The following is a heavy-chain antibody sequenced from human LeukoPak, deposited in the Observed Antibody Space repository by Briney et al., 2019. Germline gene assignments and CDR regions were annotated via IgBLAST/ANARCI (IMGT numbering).Heavy chain of an antibody. V-gene: IGHV1-2*02. D-gene: IGHD5-18*01. CDR1: GGTFSSYA. CDR2: ITPNTGGT. CDR3: ASGGYKLNY. Sequence: GASVKVSCKASGGTFSSYAISWVRQAPGQGLEWMGWITPNTGGTNYAQKFQGRVTMTTDTSSSTAYMDLSRLTSDDTAMFYCASGGYKLNYWGQGTLVTVSS. J-gene: IGHJ4*02.